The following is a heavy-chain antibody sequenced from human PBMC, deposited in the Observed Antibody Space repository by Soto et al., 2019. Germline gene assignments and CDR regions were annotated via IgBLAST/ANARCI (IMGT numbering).Heavy chain of an antibody. D-gene: IGHD6-13*01. Sequence: GESLKISCKGSGYSFTSYWIGWVRQMPGKGLEWMGIIYPGDSDTRYSPSFQGQVTISADKSISTAYLQWSSLKASDTAIYYCARHAGNSWKGDYFDYWGRGALVTVSS. CDR2: IYPGDSDT. CDR1: GYSFTSYW. CDR3: ARHAGNSWKGDYFDY. V-gene: IGHV5-51*01. J-gene: IGHJ4*02.